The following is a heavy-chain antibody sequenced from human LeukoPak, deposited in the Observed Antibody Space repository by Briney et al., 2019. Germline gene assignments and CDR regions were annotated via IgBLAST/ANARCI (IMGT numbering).Heavy chain of an antibody. CDR3: ACYDSSGYSPGY. V-gene: IGHV3-11*04. Sequence: GGSLRLSCAASGFTFSDYYMSWIRQAPGKGLEWVSYISSSGSTIYYADPVKGRFTISRDNAKNSLYLQMNSLRAEDMAVYYCACYDSSGYSPGYWGQGTLVTVSS. CDR2: ISSSGSTI. J-gene: IGHJ4*02. D-gene: IGHD3-22*01. CDR1: GFTFSDYY.